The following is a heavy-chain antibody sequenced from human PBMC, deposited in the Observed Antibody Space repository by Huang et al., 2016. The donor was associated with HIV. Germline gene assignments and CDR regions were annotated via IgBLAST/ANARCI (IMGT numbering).Heavy chain of an antibody. D-gene: IGHD6-13*01. CDR3: VKERGSSRARSSFDF. CDR2: RRYDGNND. CDR1: GFPFSAYG. Sequence: QVRLVESGGGVVQPGASLTLSCSASGFPFSAYGMVWVRQAPGKGLEVVSFRRYDGNNDYLIGSVKGRFTISRDNSNNTLYLRMNSLRPEDTAVYYCVKERGSSRARSSFDFWGQGTSVIVSS. V-gene: IGHV3-30*02. J-gene: IGHJ3*01.